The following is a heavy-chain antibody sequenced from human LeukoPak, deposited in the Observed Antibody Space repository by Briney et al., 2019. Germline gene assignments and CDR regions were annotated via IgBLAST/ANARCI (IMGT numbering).Heavy chain of an antibody. CDR1: GGSISSYY. CDR2: IFYSGST. D-gene: IGHD6-19*01. CDR3: ARHPPRGSSGDAFDT. Sequence: SETLSLTCSVSGGSISSYYWSWIRQSPGKGLEWIGYIFYSGSTKYNPSLKSRVTISVDTSKNQFSLKLRSVTAADTAVYHCARHPPRGSSGDAFDTWGQGTLVTVSS. V-gene: IGHV4-59*08. J-gene: IGHJ3*02.